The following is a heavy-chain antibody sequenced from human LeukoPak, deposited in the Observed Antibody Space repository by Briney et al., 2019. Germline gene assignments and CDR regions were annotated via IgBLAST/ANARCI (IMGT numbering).Heavy chain of an antibody. CDR2: IYYSGST. V-gene: IGHV4-30-4*01. Sequence: PSETLSLTCTVSGGSISSGDYYWSWIRQPPGKGLEWIGYIYYSGSTYYNPSLNSRVTISVDTSKNQFSLKLSSVTAADTAVYYCAQGGIYCSSTSCYNWFDPWGQGTLVTVSS. J-gene: IGHJ5*02. D-gene: IGHD2-2*01. CDR3: AQGGIYCSSTSCYNWFDP. CDR1: GGSISSGDYY.